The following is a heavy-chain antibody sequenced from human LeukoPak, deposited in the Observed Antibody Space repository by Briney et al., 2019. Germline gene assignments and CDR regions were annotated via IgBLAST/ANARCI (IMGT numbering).Heavy chain of an antibody. Sequence: SQTLSLTCTVSGGSISSATYYWNWIRQTAGKGLEWVGRIYTSGRTNYNPSLKSRVTISVDTSKNQSSLKLTSVTAADTAVYYCARSPYLRTYGYGPWELPVSYFDYWGQGTLVTVSS. J-gene: IGHJ4*02. V-gene: IGHV4-61*02. CDR1: GGSISSATYY. D-gene: IGHD1-26*01. CDR3: ARSPYLRTYGYGPWELPVSYFDY. CDR2: IYTSGRT.